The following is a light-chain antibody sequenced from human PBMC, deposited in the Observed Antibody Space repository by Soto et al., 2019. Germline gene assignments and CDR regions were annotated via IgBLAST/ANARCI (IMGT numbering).Light chain of an antibody. V-gene: IGKV3-15*01. CDR1: QSVSGN. J-gene: IGKJ1*01. CDR3: QQYSNWPRT. CDR2: GAS. Sequence: EIVMTQSPATLSVSPGERATLSCRASQSVSGNLAWYQQKPGQAPRLLIYGASTRATGIPARFSGSGSGTEFTLTISGLHSEDFAVYFCQQYSNWPRTFGQGTKVEIK.